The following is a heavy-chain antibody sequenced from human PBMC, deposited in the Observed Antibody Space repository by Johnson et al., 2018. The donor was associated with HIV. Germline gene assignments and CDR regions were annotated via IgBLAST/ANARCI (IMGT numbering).Heavy chain of an antibody. J-gene: IGHJ3*02. CDR3: AREGYSNSGTRGAFDI. CDR2: ISSNGSPI. Sequence: QVQLVESGGGLVKPGGSLRLSCAASGFTFSDYYMSWIRQAPGKGLEWVSYISSNGSPIYYADSVKGRFTIARDNSKNTLYLQMNSLRAEDTAVYHCAREGYSNSGTRGAFDIWGQGTMVTVSS. D-gene: IGHD6-13*01. CDR1: GFTFSDYY. V-gene: IGHV3-11*04.